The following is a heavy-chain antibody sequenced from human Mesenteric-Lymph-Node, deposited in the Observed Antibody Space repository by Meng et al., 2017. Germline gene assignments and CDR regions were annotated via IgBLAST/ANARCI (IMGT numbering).Heavy chain of an antibody. D-gene: IGHD1-26*01. CDR3: ARGYSGSYRVDY. CDR1: GFSFSNAR. V-gene: IGHV3-23*01. CDR2: ISGSGGST. Sequence: GGSLRLSCAASGFSFSNARMSWVRQAPGKGLEWVSAISGSGGSTYYADSVKGRFTISRDNSKNTLYVQMNSLTAEDTAVYYCARGYSGSYRVDYWGQGTLVTVSS. J-gene: IGHJ4*02.